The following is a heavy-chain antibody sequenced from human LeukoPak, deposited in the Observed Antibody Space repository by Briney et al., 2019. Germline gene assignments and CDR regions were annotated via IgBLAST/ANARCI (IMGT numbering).Heavy chain of an antibody. J-gene: IGHJ4*02. CDR1: GFTFSSYA. D-gene: IGHD3-16*01. V-gene: IGHV3-23*01. CDR2: ISGSGGST. Sequence: GGSLRPSCAASGFTFSSYAMSWVRQAPGKGLEWVSAISGSGGSTYYADSVKDRFTISRDNSKNTLYLQMNSLRAEDTAVYYCASGGRSSTFGGSFDYWGQGTLVTVSS. CDR3: ASGGRSSTFGGSFDY.